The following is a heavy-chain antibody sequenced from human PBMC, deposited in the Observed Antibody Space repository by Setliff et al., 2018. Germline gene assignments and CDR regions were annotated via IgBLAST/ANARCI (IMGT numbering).Heavy chain of an antibody. D-gene: IGHD2-2*01. V-gene: IGHV5-51*01. CDR2: IYLGDSDT. Sequence: PGESLKISCKASGYIFTNYWIGWVRQMPGKGLEWMGVIYLGDSDTRYSPSFQGQVTISADKSINTAYLQWSSLKASDTAIYYCTRHEDRNKCTSSSCYRENDAFDVWGQGAMVTVSS. CDR3: TRHEDRNKCTSSSCYRENDAFDV. J-gene: IGHJ3*01. CDR1: GYIFTNYW.